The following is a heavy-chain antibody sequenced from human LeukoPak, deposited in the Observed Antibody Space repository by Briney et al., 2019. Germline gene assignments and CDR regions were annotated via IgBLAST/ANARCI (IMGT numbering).Heavy chain of an antibody. V-gene: IGHV4-59*01. J-gene: IGHJ5*02. CDR2: IYYSGST. CDR3: ARGLEPTGDSYVYLNWFDP. CDR1: GGSISSYY. Sequence: PSETLSLTCTVSGGSISSYYWSWIRQPPGKGLEWIGYIYYSGSTNYNPSLKSRVTISVDTSKNQFSLKLSTVTAAATAVYYCARGLEPTGDSYVYLNWFDPCGQGTLVTVSS. D-gene: IGHD5-18*01.